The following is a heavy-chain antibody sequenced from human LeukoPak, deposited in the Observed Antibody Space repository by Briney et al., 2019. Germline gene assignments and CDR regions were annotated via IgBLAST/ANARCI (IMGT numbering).Heavy chain of an antibody. J-gene: IGHJ4*02. Sequence: GASVKVSCKASGGTISSYAISWVRQAPGQGLEWMGGITPIFGTANYAQKFQGRVTITTDESTSTAYMELGSLRSEDTAVYYCARGDSGSYTPWDYWGQGTLVTVSS. CDR2: ITPIFGTA. CDR3: ARGDSGSYTPWDY. D-gene: IGHD1-26*01. V-gene: IGHV1-69*05. CDR1: GGTISSYA.